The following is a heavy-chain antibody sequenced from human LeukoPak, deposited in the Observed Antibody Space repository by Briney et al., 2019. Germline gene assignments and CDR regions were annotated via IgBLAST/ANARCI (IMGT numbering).Heavy chain of an antibody. CDR3: ARGDVGRALGY. Sequence: SETLSLTCAVYGGSFSGYYWGWIRQPPGKGLEWIGEINHSGSTNYNPSLKSRVTISVDTSKNQFSLKLSSVTAADTAVYYCARGDVGRALGYWGQGTLVTVSS. CDR2: INHSGST. V-gene: IGHV4-34*01. J-gene: IGHJ4*02. CDR1: GGSFSGYY.